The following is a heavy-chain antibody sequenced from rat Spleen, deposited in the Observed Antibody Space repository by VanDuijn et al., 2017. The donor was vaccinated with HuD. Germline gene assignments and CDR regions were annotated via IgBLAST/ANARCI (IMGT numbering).Heavy chain of an antibody. J-gene: IGHJ2*01. CDR1: GLSFSDYN. CDR2: INYDGSTV. Sequence: EVQLVESGGGLVQPGRSMKLSCAASGLSFSDYNMAWVRQAPKKGLEWVATINYDGSTVHYRDSVKGRFSISRNNGKSTLYLQMDSLRSEDTATYYCATDNNYFDYWGQGVMVTVSS. D-gene: IGHD1-10*01. V-gene: IGHV5S10*01. CDR3: ATDNNYFDY.